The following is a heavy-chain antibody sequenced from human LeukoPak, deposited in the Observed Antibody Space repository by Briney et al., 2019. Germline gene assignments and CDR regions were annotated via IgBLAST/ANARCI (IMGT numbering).Heavy chain of an antibody. CDR2: IWYDGSNE. J-gene: IGHJ3*02. CDR1: GLIFRNYG. Sequence: GGSLRLSCAASGLIFRNYGMYWVRQAPGKGLEWVAVIWYDGSNEYYADSVKGRFTISRDNSKNTLYLQMNSLRVEDTAIYCCARGVPPDIWGQGTMVIVSS. V-gene: IGHV3-33*01. CDR3: ARGVPPDI. D-gene: IGHD5/OR15-5a*01.